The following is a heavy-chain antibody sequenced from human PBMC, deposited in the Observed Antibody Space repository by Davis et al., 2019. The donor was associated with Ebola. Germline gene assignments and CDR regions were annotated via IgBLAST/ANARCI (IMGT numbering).Heavy chain of an antibody. CDR2: IYFSGAT. Sequence: PSETLSLTCTVSGGSITNYYWDWIRQPPGKGLEWIGHIYFSGATKYNPSLRSRATISVDTSKNQFYLKLNSVTAADTAVYYCARTYYYDSSGYYLYYYYGMDVWGQGTTVTVSS. D-gene: IGHD3-22*01. CDR3: ARTYYYDSSGYYLYYYYGMDV. V-gene: IGHV4-59*01. CDR1: GGSITNYY. J-gene: IGHJ6*02.